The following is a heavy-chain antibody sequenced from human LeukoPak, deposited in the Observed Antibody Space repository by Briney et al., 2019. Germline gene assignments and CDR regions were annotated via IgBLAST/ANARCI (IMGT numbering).Heavy chain of an antibody. D-gene: IGHD1-26*01. Sequence: SETLSLTCAVYGGSFSGYYWSWIRQPPGKGLEWIGEINHSGSANYNPSLKSRVTISVDTSKKQFFLKLNSVTAADTAVYFCARHGDLRYSGWGYYFDYWGQGTLVTVSS. CDR3: ARHGDLRYSGWGYYFDY. V-gene: IGHV4-34*01. CDR2: INHSGSA. CDR1: GGSFSGYY. J-gene: IGHJ4*02.